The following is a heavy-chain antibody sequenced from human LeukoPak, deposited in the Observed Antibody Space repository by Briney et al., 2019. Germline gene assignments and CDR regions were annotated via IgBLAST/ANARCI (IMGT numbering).Heavy chain of an antibody. J-gene: IGHJ1*01. CDR2: IYYSGST. Sequence: SETLSLTCTVSGGSISSGGYFWSWIRQHPGKGLEWIGYIYYSGSTYYNPSLKGRVTISVDTSKNQFSLRLSSVTAADTAIYYCVSVSYDTSLQHWGQGTLVTVSS. V-gene: IGHV4-31*03. CDR3: VSVSYDTSLQH. D-gene: IGHD3-22*01. CDR1: GGSISSGGYF.